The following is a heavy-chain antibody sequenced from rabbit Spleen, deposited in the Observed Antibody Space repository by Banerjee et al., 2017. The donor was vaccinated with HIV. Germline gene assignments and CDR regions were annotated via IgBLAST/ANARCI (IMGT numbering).Heavy chain of an antibody. Sequence: QEQLVESGGGLVQPGASLTLTCTASGFSSSSGYYMCWVRQAPGKGLEWIGCISTSNGAKWHASWVNGRFTGSKTSSTTVTLQMTSLTAADTATYFCASDDGSGGYEFKLWGPGTLVTVS. CDR3: ASDDGSGGYEFKL. V-gene: IGHV1S45*01. CDR2: ISTSNGAK. CDR1: GFSSSSGYY. D-gene: IGHD1-1*01. J-gene: IGHJ4*01.